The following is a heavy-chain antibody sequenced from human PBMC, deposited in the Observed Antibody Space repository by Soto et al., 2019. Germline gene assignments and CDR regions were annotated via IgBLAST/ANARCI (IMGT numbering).Heavy chain of an antibody. V-gene: IGHV3-33*01. CDR3: ARVDSSGYEQRLCDY. CDR2: IWYDGSNK. J-gene: IGHJ4*02. CDR1: GFTFSSYG. D-gene: IGHD3-22*01. Sequence: QVQLVESGGGVVQPGRSLRLSCAASGFTFSSYGMHWVRQAPGKGLEWVAVIWYDGSNKYYADSVKGRFTISRDNSKNTLFLQMNSLRAEDTAVYYCARVDSSGYEQRLCDYWGQGTLVTVSS.